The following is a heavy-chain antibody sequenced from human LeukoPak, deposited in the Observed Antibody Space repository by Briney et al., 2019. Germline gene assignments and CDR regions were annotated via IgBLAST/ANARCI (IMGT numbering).Heavy chain of an antibody. D-gene: IGHD2-2*01. V-gene: IGHV4-30-2*01. Sequence: PSQTLSLTCAVSGGSISSGGYSWSWIRQPPGKGLEWIGYIYHSGSTNYNPSLKSRVTISVDTSKNQFSLKLSSVTAADTAVYYCARERVVPAVHYYYYGMDVWGQGTTVTVSS. J-gene: IGHJ6*02. CDR2: IYHSGST. CDR3: ARERVVPAVHYYYYGMDV. CDR1: GGSISSGGYS.